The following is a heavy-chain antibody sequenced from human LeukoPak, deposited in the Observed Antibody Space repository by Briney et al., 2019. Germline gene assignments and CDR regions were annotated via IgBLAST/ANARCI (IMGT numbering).Heavy chain of an antibody. D-gene: IGHD3-9*01. CDR1: GGSISSSSYH. CDR3: ARQRGKMRYFDFVALDY. J-gene: IGHJ4*02. CDR2: IYSGGST. V-gene: IGHV4-39*01. Sequence: SETLSLTYTVSGGSISSSSYHWGWIRQPPGKGLEWIGAIYSGGSTYYNSSLKSRVTISIDTSNNQFFLKLNSVTAADTAVYYCARQRGKMRYFDFVALDYWGQGTLVTVSS.